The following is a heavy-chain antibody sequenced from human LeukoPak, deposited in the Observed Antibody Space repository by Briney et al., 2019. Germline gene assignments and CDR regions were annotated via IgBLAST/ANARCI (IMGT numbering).Heavy chain of an antibody. V-gene: IGHV4-30-2*01. CDR2: IYHSGST. CDR1: GGSISSGGYS. J-gene: IGHJ4*02. D-gene: IGHD3-3*01. CDR3: ARARVNYDFWSGYPTFDY. Sequence: PSQTLSLTCAVSGGSISSGGYSWSWIRQPPGKGLEWIGYIYHSGSTYYNPSLKCRVTISVDRSKNQFSLQLNSVTPEDTAVYYCARARVNYDFWSGYPTFDYWGQGTLVTVSS.